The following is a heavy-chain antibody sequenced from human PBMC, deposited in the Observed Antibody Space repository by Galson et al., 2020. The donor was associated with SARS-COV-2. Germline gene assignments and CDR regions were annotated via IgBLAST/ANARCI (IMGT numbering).Heavy chain of an antibody. D-gene: IGHD3-22*01. CDR2: IEPADPDT. Sequence: HGEPLKISCKGPENSYSRYWIAWVRQMPGKGLEWMGNIEPADPDTIYRQAIQGQVTMSADKSTNTAYLQWNRLKASDTAMYCCARISYYYESRGSSGSIPDAFDIWGQGTMVTVSS. CDR1: ENSYSRYW. V-gene: IGHV5-51*01. CDR3: ARISYYYESRGSSGSIPDAFDI. J-gene: IGHJ3*02.